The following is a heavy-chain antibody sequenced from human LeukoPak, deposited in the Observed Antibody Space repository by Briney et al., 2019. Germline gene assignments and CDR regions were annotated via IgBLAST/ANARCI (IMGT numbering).Heavy chain of an antibody. J-gene: IGHJ4*02. CDR2: IYSTGAT. Sequence: SETLSLTCIVSGDSITTSSYYWGWIRQSPGKGLQYIGSIYSTGATFYNPSLKSRAPISVATSHTHFYLQLGSMAAADTAVYFCARHLRYGLVDYWGQGTLVTVSS. V-gene: IGHV4-39*01. CDR3: ARHLRYGLVDY. CDR1: GDSITTSSYY. D-gene: IGHD3-10*01.